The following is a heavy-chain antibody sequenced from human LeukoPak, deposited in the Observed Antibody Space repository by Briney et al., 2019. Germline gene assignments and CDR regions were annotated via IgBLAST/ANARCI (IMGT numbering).Heavy chain of an antibody. CDR1: GFTFSSYW. J-gene: IGHJ6*03. V-gene: IGHV3-7*01. CDR2: IKQDGSEK. Sequence: GGSLRLSCAASGFTFSSYWMSWVRQAPGKGLEWVANIKQDGSEKYYVDSVKGRFTISRDNAKNSLYLQMNSLRAEDTAVYYCARDNPRSYYYYMDVWGKGTTVTISS. CDR3: ARDNPRSYYYYMDV. D-gene: IGHD1-14*01.